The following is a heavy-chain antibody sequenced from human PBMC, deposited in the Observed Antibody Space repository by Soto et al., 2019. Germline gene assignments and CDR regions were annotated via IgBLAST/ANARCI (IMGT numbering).Heavy chain of an antibody. Sequence: QVQLVQSGAEVKQPGSSVKVSCKASGGTFSSYTISWVRQAPGQGLEWMGRIIPILGIANYAQKFQGRVTITADKSTSTAYMELSSLRSEDTAVYYCARGGTRYSSSWYKSEGMDVWGQGTTVTVSS. CDR2: IIPILGIA. CDR1: GGTFSSYT. D-gene: IGHD6-13*01. J-gene: IGHJ6*02. V-gene: IGHV1-69*02. CDR3: ARGGTRYSSSWYKSEGMDV.